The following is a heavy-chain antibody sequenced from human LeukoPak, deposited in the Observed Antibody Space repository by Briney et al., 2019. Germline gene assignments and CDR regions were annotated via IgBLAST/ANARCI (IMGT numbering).Heavy chain of an antibody. D-gene: IGHD5-18*01. CDR3: ARGRGIQLWFSPGHFDL. CDR1: GGSFSGYY. Sequence: SETLSLTCAVYGGSFSGYYWSWIRQPPGKGLEWIGEINHRGSTNYNPSLKSRVTISVDTSKNQFSLKLSSVTAADTAVYYCARGRGIQLWFSPGHFDLWGRGTLVTVSS. CDR2: INHRGST. V-gene: IGHV4-34*01. J-gene: IGHJ2*01.